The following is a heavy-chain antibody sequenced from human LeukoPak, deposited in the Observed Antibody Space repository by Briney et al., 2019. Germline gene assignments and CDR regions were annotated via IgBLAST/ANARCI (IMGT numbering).Heavy chain of an antibody. V-gene: IGHV3-23*01. D-gene: IGHD6-13*01. CDR3: AKVETAAAATLRGFDY. Sequence: GGSLRLSCAAPGFTFSSYAMSWVRQSPEKGLEWVSSIGGSGGSTYYADSVKGRFTISRDNSKNTLYLQMNSLRAEDTAVYYCAKVETAAAATLRGFDYWGQGTLVTVSS. CDR1: GFTFSSYA. CDR2: IGGSGGST. J-gene: IGHJ4*02.